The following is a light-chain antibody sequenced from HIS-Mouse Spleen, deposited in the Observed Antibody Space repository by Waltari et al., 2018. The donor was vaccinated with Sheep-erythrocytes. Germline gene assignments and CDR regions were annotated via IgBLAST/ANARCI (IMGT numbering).Light chain of an antibody. CDR3: QAWDSSIVV. V-gene: IGLV3-1*01. CDR1: KLGDKY. CDR2: QDT. Sequence: SSELTQPPSVSVSPGQTASIPCPGDKLGDKYACWYQQKPGQSPVLVIYQDTKRPSGIPERFSGSNSGNTATLTISGTQAMDEADYYCQAWDSSIVVFGGGTKLTVL. J-gene: IGLJ2*01.